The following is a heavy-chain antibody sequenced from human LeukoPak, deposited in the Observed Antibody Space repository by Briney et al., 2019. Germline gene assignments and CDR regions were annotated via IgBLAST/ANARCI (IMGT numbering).Heavy chain of an antibody. D-gene: IGHD2-8*01. CDR3: ARGPTNGQAFDY. V-gene: IGHV3-7*01. CDR1: GFNFESYS. Sequence: GGSLRLSCAASGFNFESYSMNWVRQAPGKGLEWVASIREDGSEKTSVDSVKGRFTISRDNAKNSLYLQMDSLRAEDTAVYYCARGPTNGQAFDYWGQGTLVSVSS. CDR2: IREDGSEK. J-gene: IGHJ4*02.